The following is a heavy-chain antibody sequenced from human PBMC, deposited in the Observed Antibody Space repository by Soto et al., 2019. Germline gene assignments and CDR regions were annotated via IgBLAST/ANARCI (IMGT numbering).Heavy chain of an antibody. CDR3: ARHISNIVVVPAAIYYFDY. CDR2: IYYSGST. CDR1: GGSISSSSYY. D-gene: IGHD2-2*01. V-gene: IGHV4-39*01. J-gene: IGHJ4*02. Sequence: PSETLSLTCTVSGGSISSSSYYWGWIRQPPGKGLEWIGSIYYSGSTYYNPSLKSRVTISVDTSKNQFSLKLSSVTAADTAVYYCARHISNIVVVPAAIYYFDYWGQGTLVTVSS.